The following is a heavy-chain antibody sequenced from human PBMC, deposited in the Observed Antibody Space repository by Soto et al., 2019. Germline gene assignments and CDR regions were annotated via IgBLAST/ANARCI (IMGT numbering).Heavy chain of an antibody. Sequence: VQLLESGGGLVQPGGSLRLSCETSGFTFSNYAMTWVRQAPGEGPEWVSTIGGGDNIFYADSVKGRFTISRADSKNPVYLQMATLRVEDTAIYFCAKDYVRFNRIYDALDIWGQGTVVTVSS. V-gene: IGHV3-23*01. J-gene: IGHJ3*02. D-gene: IGHD3-10*02. CDR2: IGGGDNI. CDR3: AKDYVRFNRIYDALDI. CDR1: GFTFSNYA.